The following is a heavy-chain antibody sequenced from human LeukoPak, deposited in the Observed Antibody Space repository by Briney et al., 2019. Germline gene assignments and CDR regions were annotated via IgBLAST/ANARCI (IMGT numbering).Heavy chain of an antibody. CDR2: TRNKANNYAT. CDR1: GFTFSSYW. V-gene: IGHV3-72*01. D-gene: IGHD4-23*01. CDR3: TRWRSGTSD. J-gene: IGHJ4*02. Sequence: GGSLRLSCAASGFTFSSYWMNWVRQAPGKGLEWVGHTRNKANNYATEYAASVKGRFTISRDDSRNSVYLQMNSLKTEDTAVYYCTRWRSGTSDWGQGTLVTVSS.